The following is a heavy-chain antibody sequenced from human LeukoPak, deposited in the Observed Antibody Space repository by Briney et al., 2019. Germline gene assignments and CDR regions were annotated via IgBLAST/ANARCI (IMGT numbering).Heavy chain of an antibody. V-gene: IGHV4-59*01. CDR2: IYNSGST. J-gene: IGHJ4*02. CDR3: ARGMELVSTPFDH. CDR1: GASLSNYY. Sequence: SSETLSLTCTVSGASLSNYYWTWIRQPPGKGLEWIGYIYNSGSTNYDPSLKSRVTISMDMSKKQFSLKLTSVTAADTAVYYCARGMELVSTPFDHWGQGTLVTVSS. D-gene: IGHD5/OR15-5a*01.